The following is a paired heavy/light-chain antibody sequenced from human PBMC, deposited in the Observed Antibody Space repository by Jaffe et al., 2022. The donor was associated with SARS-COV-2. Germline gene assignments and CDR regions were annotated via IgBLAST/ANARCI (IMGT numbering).Light chain of an antibody. J-gene: IGKJ1*01. Sequence: DVVMTQSPLSLPVTLGQPASISCRSSQSLVYTDGNTYLNWFQQRPGQSPRRLIYKVSNRDSGVPDRFSGSGSGTDFTLKISRVEADDVGFYYCMQGTHWPPTFGQGTNVEVK. CDR2: KVS. CDR3: MQGTHWPPT. V-gene: IGKV2-30*01. CDR1: QSLVYTDGNTY.
Heavy chain of an antibody. Sequence: QVQLVQSGSELKKPGASVKVSCKASGYTFTNYALNWVRQVPGQGLEWMGWIHTNTGKAAYAQGFTGRFVFSLDTSVDTAYLQISSLRAEDTAVYYCARDSVYHGLGIYDRNDYWGQGTLVTVSS. CDR3: ARDSVYHGLGIYDRNDY. CDR2: IHTNTGKA. V-gene: IGHV7-4-1*02. D-gene: IGHD3-10*01. CDR1: GYTFTNYA. J-gene: IGHJ4*02.